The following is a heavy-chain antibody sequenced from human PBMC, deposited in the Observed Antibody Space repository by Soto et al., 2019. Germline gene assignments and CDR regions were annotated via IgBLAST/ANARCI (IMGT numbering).Heavy chain of an antibody. J-gene: IGHJ4*02. CDR1: GGSISSYY. CDR2: IYYSGST. D-gene: IGHD2-2*01. Sequence: SETLSLTCTVSGGSISSYYWSWIRQPPGKGLEWIGYIYYSGSTNYNPSLKSRVTISVETAKNQFCLKLSSVTAADTAVYYCARHSYCSSTSCYYWGPYYFDYWGQGTLVTVSS. V-gene: IGHV4-59*08. CDR3: ARHSYCSSTSCYYWGPYYFDY.